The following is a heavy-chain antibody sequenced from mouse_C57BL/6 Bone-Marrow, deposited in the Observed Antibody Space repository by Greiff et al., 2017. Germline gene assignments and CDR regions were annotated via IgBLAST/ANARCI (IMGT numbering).Heavy chain of an antibody. CDR2: IDPSDRYT. Sequence: QVQLQQPGAELVKPGASVKLSCKASGFTFTSYWMQWVKQRPGQGLEWIGEIDPSDRYTKYTQKFKGKATLTVDTSSNTAYMQLSSLTSEDSAVYYCARSDYDYEFAYWGQGTLVTVSA. CDR3: ARSDYDYEFAY. CDR1: GFTFTSYW. V-gene: IGHV1-50*01. J-gene: IGHJ3*01. D-gene: IGHD2-4*01.